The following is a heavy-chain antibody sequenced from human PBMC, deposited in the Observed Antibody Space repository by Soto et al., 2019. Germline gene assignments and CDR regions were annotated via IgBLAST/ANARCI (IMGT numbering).Heavy chain of an antibody. CDR2: INYSGST. Sequence: PSETLSLTCAVYGGSFSGYYWSWIRQPPGKGLEWIGEINYSGSTYYNPSLESRVTISVDKSKNQFSLKLMSLSAADTAVYYCGRLEGLATISYYFDYWGQGALVTVS. V-gene: IGHV4-34*01. J-gene: IGHJ4*02. D-gene: IGHD3-9*01. CDR1: GGSFSGYY. CDR3: GRLEGLATISYYFDY.